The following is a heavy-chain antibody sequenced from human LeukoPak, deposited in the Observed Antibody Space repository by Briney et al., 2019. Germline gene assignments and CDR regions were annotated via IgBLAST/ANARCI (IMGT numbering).Heavy chain of an antibody. D-gene: IGHD3-16*01. CDR1: GGSISSHY. V-gene: IGHV4-59*11. CDR3: ARSLGGALWY. J-gene: IGHJ4*02. CDR2: IYYSGST. Sequence: PSETLSLTCTVSGGSISSHYWSWIRQPPGKGLEWIGYIYYSGSTNYNPSLKSRVTISVDTSKNQFSLKLSSVTAADTAVYYCARSLGGALWYWGQGTLVTVSS.